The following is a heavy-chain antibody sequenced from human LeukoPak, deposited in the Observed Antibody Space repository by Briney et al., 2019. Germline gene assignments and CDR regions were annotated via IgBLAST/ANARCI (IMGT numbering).Heavy chain of an antibody. Sequence: SETLSLTCTVSGGSISSGSYYWSWIRQPAGKGLEWIGRIYTSGSTNYNPSLKSRVTISVDTSKNQFSLKLSSVTAADTAVYYCARARTRRCSSTSCYPAYDAFDIWGQGTMVTVSS. CDR3: ARARTRRCSSTSCYPAYDAFDI. CDR2: IYTSGST. D-gene: IGHD2-2*01. J-gene: IGHJ3*02. CDR1: GGSISSGSYY. V-gene: IGHV4-61*02.